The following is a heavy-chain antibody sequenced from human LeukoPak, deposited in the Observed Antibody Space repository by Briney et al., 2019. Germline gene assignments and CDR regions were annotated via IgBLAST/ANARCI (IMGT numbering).Heavy chain of an antibody. J-gene: IGHJ4*02. CDR3: AKWRRGGRYLDY. D-gene: IGHD2-15*01. V-gene: IGHV3-53*01. CDR1: GFTVSSNY. Sequence: GGSLRLSCAASGFTVSSNYMSWVRQAPGMGLEWVSVIYSGGGTYYADSVKGRFTISRDNFKNTLYLQMNSLRAEETAVYYCAKWRRGGRYLDYWGQGTLVTVSS. CDR2: IYSGGGT.